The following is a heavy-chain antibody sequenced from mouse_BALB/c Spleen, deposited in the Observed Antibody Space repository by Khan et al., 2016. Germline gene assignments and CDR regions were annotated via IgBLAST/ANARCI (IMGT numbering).Heavy chain of an antibody. CDR1: GFNIKDTY. CDR2: IDPANGNT. J-gene: IGHJ4*01. Sequence: VRLQQSGAELVKPGASVKLSCTASGFNIKDTYMHWVKQRPEQGLEWIGRIDPANGNTKYDPKFQGKATITADTSSNTAYLQLSSLTSEDTAVYCCASYSVNSGYAMFYWGPEPSVPVSS. V-gene: IGHV14-3*02. D-gene: IGHD2-10*01. CDR3: ASYSVNSGYAMFY.